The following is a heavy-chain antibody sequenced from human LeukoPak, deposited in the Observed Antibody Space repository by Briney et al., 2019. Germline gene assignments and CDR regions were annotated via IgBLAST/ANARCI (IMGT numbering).Heavy chain of an antibody. CDR3: AREGVHCSGRSCLKAY. CDR1: GFTFSTYW. V-gene: IGHV3-7*03. CDR2: IKKDGSGK. D-gene: IGHD2-15*01. J-gene: IGHJ4*02. Sequence: PGGYLRLSCAASGFTFSTYWMSWVRQAPGKGLEWVANIKKDGSGKYYMDSVKGRFTISRGNAENSLYLQMNSLRAEDTAVYYCAREGVHCSGRSCLKAYWGQGTQVTVSS.